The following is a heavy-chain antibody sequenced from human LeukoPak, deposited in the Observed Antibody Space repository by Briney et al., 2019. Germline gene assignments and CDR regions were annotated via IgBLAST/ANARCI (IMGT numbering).Heavy chain of an antibody. D-gene: IGHD6-13*01. CDR3: ARDPGITAAGD. V-gene: IGHV3-53*01. Sequence: GGSLRLSCAVSGITVTSNYMSWVRQPPGKGLEWVSIIYSGGDIYYADSVRGRFTISRDNSKNTLYLQMNSLRAEDTAVYYCARDPGITAAGDWGQGTLVTVSS. CDR1: GITVTSNY. J-gene: IGHJ1*01. CDR2: IYSGGDI.